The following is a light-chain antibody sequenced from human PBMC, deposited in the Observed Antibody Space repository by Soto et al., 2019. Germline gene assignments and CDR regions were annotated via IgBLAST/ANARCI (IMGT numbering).Light chain of an antibody. CDR3: QQYNSSPWT. J-gene: IGKJ1*01. CDR1: QSISSW. Sequence: DIQMTQSPSTLSASVGDRVTITCRASQSISSWLAWYQQKPGKAPKLLIYDASSLESGVPSRFSGSGSGTEVTLTLSSLQPDDFATYYCQQYNSSPWTFGQGTKVEIK. V-gene: IGKV1-5*01. CDR2: DAS.